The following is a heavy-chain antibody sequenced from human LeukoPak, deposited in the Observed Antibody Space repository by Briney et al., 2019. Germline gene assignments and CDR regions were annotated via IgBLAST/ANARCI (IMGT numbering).Heavy chain of an antibody. D-gene: IGHD2-2*03. CDR1: GYSFTNYW. CDR2: IYPGDSDT. CDR3: ARLDDVSYYYYMDV. J-gene: IGHJ6*03. V-gene: IGHV5-51*01. Sequence: GESLKISCEGSGYSFTNYWIAWVRQMPGKGLEWMGIIYPGDSDTRYSPSFQGQVTFSADKSLSTAYLQWSSLQASDTAIYYCARLDDVSYYYYMDVWGKGTTVTISS.